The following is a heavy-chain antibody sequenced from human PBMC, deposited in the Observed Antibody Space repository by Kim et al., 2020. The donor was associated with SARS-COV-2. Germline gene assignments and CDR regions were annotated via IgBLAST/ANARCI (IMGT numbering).Heavy chain of an antibody. D-gene: IGHD3-22*01. CDR3: AADARTGDSFSFDI. J-gene: IGHJ3*02. V-gene: IGHV1-58*01. CDR1: GFTFTSSA. CDR2: IVVGSGNT. Sequence: SVKVSCKASGFTFTSSAVQWVRQARGQRLEWIGWIVVGSGNTNYAQKFQERVTITRDMSTSTAYMELSSLRSEDTAVYYCAADARTGDSFSFDIWGQGTMVTVSS.